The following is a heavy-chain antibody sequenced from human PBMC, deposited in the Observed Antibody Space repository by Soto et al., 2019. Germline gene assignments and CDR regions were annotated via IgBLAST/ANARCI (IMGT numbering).Heavy chain of an antibody. CDR1: GFTFSNAW. D-gene: IGHD3-3*01. CDR2: IKSKTDGGTT. Sequence: EVQLVESGGGLVKPGGSLRLSCAASGFTFSNAWMSWVRQAPRKGLEWVGRIKSKTDGGTTDYAAPVKGRFTISRDDSKNTLYLQMNSLKTEDTAVYYCTTVVGIFGVVFDYWGQGTLVTVSS. V-gene: IGHV3-15*01. J-gene: IGHJ4*02. CDR3: TTVVGIFGVVFDY.